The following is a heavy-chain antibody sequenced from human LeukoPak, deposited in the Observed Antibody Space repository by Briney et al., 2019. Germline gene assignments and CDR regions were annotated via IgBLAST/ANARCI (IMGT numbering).Heavy chain of an antibody. Sequence: ASVKVSCKASGYTFTSYAMHWVRQAPGQRLEWMGWINAGNGNTKYSQKFQGRVTITRDTSTSTAYMELRSLRSDDTAVYYCARAFIAVAGGDYWGQGTLVTVSS. J-gene: IGHJ4*02. V-gene: IGHV1-3*01. D-gene: IGHD6-19*01. CDR2: INAGNGNT. CDR3: ARAFIAVAGGDY. CDR1: GYTFTSYA.